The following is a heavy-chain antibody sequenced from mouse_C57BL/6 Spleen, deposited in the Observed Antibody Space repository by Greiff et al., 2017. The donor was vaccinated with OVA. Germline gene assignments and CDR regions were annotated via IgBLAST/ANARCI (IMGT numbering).Heavy chain of an antibody. CDR3: ARNYYGSSYGYFDV. CDR2: IYPGDGDT. Sequence: ESGPELVKPGASVKISCKASGYAFSSSWMNWVKQRPGKGLEWIGRIYPGDGDTNYNGKFKGKATLTADKSSSTAYMQLSSLTSEDSAVYFCARNYYGSSYGYFDVWGTGTTVTVSS. D-gene: IGHD1-1*01. CDR1: GYAFSSSW. J-gene: IGHJ1*03. V-gene: IGHV1-82*01.